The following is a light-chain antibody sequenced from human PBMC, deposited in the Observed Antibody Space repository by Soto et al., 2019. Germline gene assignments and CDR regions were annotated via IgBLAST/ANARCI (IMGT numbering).Light chain of an antibody. CDR1: QSVSSY. CDR2: DAS. Sequence: EIVLTQSPATLSLSPGERATLSCRASQSVSSYLAWYQQKPGQAPSLLIYDASNRATGIPARFSGSGSWTDFTLTISSLEPEDFAVYYCQQRSNWPRTFGQGTKLEIK. J-gene: IGKJ2*01. CDR3: QQRSNWPRT. V-gene: IGKV3-11*01.